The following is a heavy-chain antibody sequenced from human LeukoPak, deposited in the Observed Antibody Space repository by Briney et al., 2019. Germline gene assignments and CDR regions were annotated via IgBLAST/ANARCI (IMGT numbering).Heavy chain of an antibody. Sequence: GESLKISCKGSGYSFTSYWIGWVRQMPGKGLEWMGIIYPGDSDTRYSPSFQGQVTISADKSISTAYLQWSSLKASDTAMYYWASPDIGNSESDNYGMDVWAQGTTVTVSS. CDR3: ASPDIGNSESDNYGMDV. J-gene: IGHJ6*02. CDR1: GYSFTSYW. V-gene: IGHV5-51*01. D-gene: IGHD4-23*01. CDR2: IYPGDSDT.